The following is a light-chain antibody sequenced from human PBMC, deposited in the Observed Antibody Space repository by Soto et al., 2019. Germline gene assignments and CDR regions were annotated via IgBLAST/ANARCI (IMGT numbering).Light chain of an antibody. CDR2: GNS. J-gene: IGLJ1*01. Sequence: QSVLTQPPSVSGAPGQRDTISCTGSSSNIGAGYDVHWYQQLPGTAPKLLIYGNSNRPSGVPDRFSGSKSGTSASLAITGLQALYEADYSCQSYDSSRYVFGTGTKVTVL. V-gene: IGLV1-40*01. CDR1: SSNIGAGYD. CDR3: QSYDSSRYV.